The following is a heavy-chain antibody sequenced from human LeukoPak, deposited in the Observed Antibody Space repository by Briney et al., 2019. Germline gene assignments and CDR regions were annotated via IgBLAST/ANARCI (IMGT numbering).Heavy chain of an antibody. Sequence: ASVTLSCKASGFTFTSSAVEWVRQAPGQGLEWMGGIIPIFGTANYAQKFQGRVTITADESTSTAYMELSSLRSEDTAVYYCARSGDIKARAPAYYYYYGMDVWGKGTTVTVSS. CDR2: IIPIFGTA. V-gene: IGHV1-69*13. CDR3: ARSGDIKARAPAYYYYYGMDV. J-gene: IGHJ6*04. D-gene: IGHD3-10*01. CDR1: GFTFTSSA.